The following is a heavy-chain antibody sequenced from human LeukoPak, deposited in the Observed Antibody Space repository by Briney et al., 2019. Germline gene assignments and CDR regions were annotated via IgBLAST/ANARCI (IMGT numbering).Heavy chain of an antibody. Sequence: SQTLSLTCVISGDSVSSNSAAWNWIRQSPSRGLEWLGRTYYRSKWYNNYAVSVKSRITIKPDTSKNQFSLPLNSVTPEDTAVYYCARGASWNFDYWGQGTLVTVSS. J-gene: IGHJ4*02. CDR1: GDSVSSNSAA. V-gene: IGHV6-1*01. CDR3: ARGASWNFDY. D-gene: IGHD2-2*01. CDR2: TYYRSKWYN.